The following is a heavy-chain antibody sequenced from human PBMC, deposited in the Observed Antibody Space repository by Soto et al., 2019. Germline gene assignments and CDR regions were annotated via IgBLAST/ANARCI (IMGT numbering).Heavy chain of an antibody. V-gene: IGHV1-69*02. Sequence: QVQLVQSGAEVKKPGSSVKVSCKASGGTFSSYTISWVRQAPGQGLEWMGRIIPILGIANDARKFQGRVTITADKSTSTAYMELSSLSSEDTAVYYCARWDCSSTSCSFDPWGQGTLVTVSS. J-gene: IGHJ5*02. D-gene: IGHD2-2*01. CDR1: GGTFSSYT. CDR3: ARWDCSSTSCSFDP. CDR2: IIPILGIA.